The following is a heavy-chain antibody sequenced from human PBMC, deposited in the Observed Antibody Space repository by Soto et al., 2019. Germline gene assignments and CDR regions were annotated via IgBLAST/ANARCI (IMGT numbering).Heavy chain of an antibody. CDR3: ARDGAIWFGELLWAFDI. CDR2: ISAYNGNT. V-gene: IGHV1-18*01. Sequence: GASVQVSCKGSGYTFTSYGISWVRQAPGQGLEWMGWISAYNGNTNYAQKLQGRVTMTTDTSTSTAYMELRSLRSDDTAVYYCARDGAIWFGELLWAFDIWGQGTMVTVSS. D-gene: IGHD3-10*01. J-gene: IGHJ3*02. CDR1: GYTFTSYG.